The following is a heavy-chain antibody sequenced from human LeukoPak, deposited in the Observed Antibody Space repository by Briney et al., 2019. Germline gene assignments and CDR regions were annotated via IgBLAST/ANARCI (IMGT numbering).Heavy chain of an antibody. J-gene: IGHJ5*02. CDR2: ISSSSSYI. D-gene: IGHD6-19*01. V-gene: IGHV3-21*01. Sequence: GGSLRLSCAASGFTFSSYSMNWVRQAPGKGLEWVSSISSSSSYIYYADSVKGRFTISRDNAKNSLYLQMNSLRAEDTAVYYCASNLDSSGWYPSDPWGQGTLVTVSS. CDR3: ASNLDSSGWYPSDP. CDR1: GFTFSSYS.